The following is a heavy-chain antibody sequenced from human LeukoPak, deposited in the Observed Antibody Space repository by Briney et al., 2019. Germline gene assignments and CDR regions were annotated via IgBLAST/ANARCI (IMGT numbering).Heavy chain of an antibody. CDR1: GGSISSYY. J-gene: IGHJ4*02. CDR2: IYYSGST. D-gene: IGHD6-13*01. CDR3: ARGVAAVGDFDY. Sequence: SETLSLTCTVSGGSISSYYWSWIRQPPGKGLEWIGYIYYSGSTKYNPSLKSRVTMSVDTSKNQFSLKLSSVTAADTAVYYCARGVAAVGDFDYWGQGTLVTVSS. V-gene: IGHV4-59*12.